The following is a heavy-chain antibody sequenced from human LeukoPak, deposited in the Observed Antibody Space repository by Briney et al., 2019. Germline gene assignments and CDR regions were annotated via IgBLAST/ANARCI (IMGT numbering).Heavy chain of an antibody. CDR2: IYYSGST. D-gene: IGHD2-21*01. J-gene: IGHJ6*03. CDR3: ARVIPSGGYYYYYYMDV. V-gene: IGHV4-39*07. Sequence: PSETLSLTRTVSGGSISSSSYYWGWIRQPPGKGLEWIGSIYYSGSTYYNPSLKSRVTISVDTSKNQFSLKLSSVTAADTAVYYCARVIPSGGYYYYYYMDVWGKGTTVTVSS. CDR1: GGSISSSSYY.